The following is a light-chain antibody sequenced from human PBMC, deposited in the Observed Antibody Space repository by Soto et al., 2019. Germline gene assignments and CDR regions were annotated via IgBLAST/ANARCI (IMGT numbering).Light chain of an antibody. V-gene: IGKV3-20*01. Sequence: EIVLTQSPATLSLSPGERATLSCGASQSVSSNLAWYQQKPGQAPSLLIYSASNRANGIPDRFSGSGAGTDFTLTISRLEPEDFAVYYCQQYETSLPITFGQGTRLEIK. CDR1: QSVSSN. J-gene: IGKJ5*01. CDR3: QQYETSLPIT. CDR2: SAS.